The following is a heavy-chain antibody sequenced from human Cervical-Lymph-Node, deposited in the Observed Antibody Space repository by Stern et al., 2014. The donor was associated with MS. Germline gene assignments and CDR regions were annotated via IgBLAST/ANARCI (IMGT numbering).Heavy chain of an antibody. J-gene: IGHJ4*02. V-gene: IGHV3-21*01. CDR1: GFTFSSYS. CDR2: ISSGGSYI. D-gene: IGHD4-23*01. Sequence: EVQLVESGGGLVKPGGSLRLSCAASGFTFSSYSMNWVHQAPGKGLEWVASISSGGSYIYYADSLKGRFTISRDNAKNSLYLQMNSLRAEDTAVYYCARGRGGNYRYYFDYWGQGTLVTVSS. CDR3: ARGRGGNYRYYFDY.